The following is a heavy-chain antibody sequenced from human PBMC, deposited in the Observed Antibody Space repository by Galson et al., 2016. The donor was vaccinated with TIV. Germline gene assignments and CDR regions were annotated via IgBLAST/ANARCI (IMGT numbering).Heavy chain of an antibody. Sequence: SETLSLTCIVSGGSIITKSYYWGWIRQPPGKGLEWIGIVYDNGNAYYSPSLKSRVAISVDTSKNQFSLKLTSVTTADTAVYYCARERTPPGPDNDTWFDPWGHGILLPVSS. V-gene: IGHV4-39*07. CDR3: ARERTPPGPDNDTWFDP. J-gene: IGHJ5*02. D-gene: IGHD3-22*01. CDR2: VYDNGNA. CDR1: GGSIITKSYY.